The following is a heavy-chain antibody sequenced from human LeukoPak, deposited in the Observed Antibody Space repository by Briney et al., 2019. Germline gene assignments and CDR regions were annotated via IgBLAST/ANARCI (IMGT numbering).Heavy chain of an antibody. CDR1: GFSFSDYY. J-gene: IGHJ4*02. CDR3: ARTGQYCSGGTCYSGQFDF. D-gene: IGHD2-15*01. Sequence: GGSLRLSCAASGFSFSDYYMIWIRQAPGRGLEYVSYISSRGSPIHYADSVKGRFTISRDNANNSLFLQMNSLRVEDTAVYYCARTGQYCSGGTCYSGQFDFWGQGTLVTVSS. CDR2: ISSRGSPI. V-gene: IGHV3-11*01.